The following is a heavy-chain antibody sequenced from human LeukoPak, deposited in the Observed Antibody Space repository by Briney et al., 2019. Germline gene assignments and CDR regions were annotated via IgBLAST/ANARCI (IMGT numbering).Heavy chain of an antibody. Sequence: GGSLRLSCAASGFTFNNYWMSWVRQAPGKGLEWVANIKQDGSEKNYVDSVKGRFTISRDNAKNAVYLQMNSLRAEDTAVYYCAREGRSSGSYTYWGQGTLVIVSS. CDR3: AREGRSSGSYTY. D-gene: IGHD1-26*01. V-gene: IGHV3-7*01. CDR1: GFTFNNYW. CDR2: IKQDGSEK. J-gene: IGHJ4*02.